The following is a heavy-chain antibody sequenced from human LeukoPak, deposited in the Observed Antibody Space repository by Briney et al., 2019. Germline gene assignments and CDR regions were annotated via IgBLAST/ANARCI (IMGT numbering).Heavy chain of an antibody. CDR3: AREWLPIAVAGSGVDYFDY. CDR1: GFTFSSYS. J-gene: IGHJ4*02. V-gene: IGHV3-48*04. D-gene: IGHD6-19*01. CDR2: ISSSSSTI. Sequence: GGSLRLSCAASGFTFSSYSMNWVRQAPGKGLEWVSYISSSSSTIYYADSVKGRFTISRDNAKNSLYLQMNSLRAEDTAVYYCAREWLPIAVAGSGVDYFDYWGQGALVTVSS.